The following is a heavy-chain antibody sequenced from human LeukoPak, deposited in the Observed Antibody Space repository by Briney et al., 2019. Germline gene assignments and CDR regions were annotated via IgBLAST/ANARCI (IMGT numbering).Heavy chain of an antibody. CDR2: ISSSSSTT. V-gene: IGHV3-48*01. CDR3: AKSLIAAAGTGAFDM. CDR1: GFTFSSYS. D-gene: IGHD6-13*01. J-gene: IGHJ3*02. Sequence: GGSLRLSCAASGFTFSSYSMNWVRQAPGKGLEWVSYISSSSSTTYYADSVMGRFTISRDNSKNTLYLQINSLRAEDTALYYCAKSLIAAAGTGAFDMWGQGTMVTVS.